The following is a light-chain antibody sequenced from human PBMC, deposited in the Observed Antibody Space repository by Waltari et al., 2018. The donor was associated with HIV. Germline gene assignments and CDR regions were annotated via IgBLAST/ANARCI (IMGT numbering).Light chain of an antibody. V-gene: IGLV2-11*01. J-gene: IGLJ2*01. CDR3: CSYAGSYPVV. Sequence: QSALTQPRSVSGSPGQSVTISCTGTSSDVGGYNYVSWYQQHPGKAPKLMIYDVSKRPSGVPDCFSGSKSGNTASLTISGLQAEDEAYYYCCSYAGSYPVVFGGGTKLTVL. CDR1: SSDVGGYNY. CDR2: DVS.